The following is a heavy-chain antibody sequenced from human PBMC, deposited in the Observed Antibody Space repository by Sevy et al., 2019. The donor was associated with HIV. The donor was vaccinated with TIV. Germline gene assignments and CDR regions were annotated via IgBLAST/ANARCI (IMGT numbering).Heavy chain of an antibody. D-gene: IGHD6-19*01. V-gene: IGHV4-31*03. Sequence: SETLSLTCSVSGGSISSHSYYWTWIRQHPGKGLEWIGYIDYSGTTYYNPSLKSRVTISLDTSKNQFSLRLRSVTAADTAVCDCARDHGYSNGWFPYYYYYGMDVWGTGTTVTVSS. J-gene: IGHJ6*04. CDR2: IDYSGTT. CDR3: ARDHGYSNGWFPYYYYYGMDV. CDR1: GGSISSHSYY.